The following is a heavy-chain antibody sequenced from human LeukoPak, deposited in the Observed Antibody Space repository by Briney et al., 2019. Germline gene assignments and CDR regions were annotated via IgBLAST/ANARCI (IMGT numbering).Heavy chain of an antibody. J-gene: IGHJ4*02. CDR3: ARGPPNWGYDY. D-gene: IGHD7-27*01. CDR1: GYTFIRYY. CDR2: INPSGGGT. V-gene: IGHV1-46*01. Sequence: ASVKVSCKASGYTFIRYYMSWVRQAPGQGLEWMGIINPSGGGTTYAQKFQDRVTMTRDTSTSTVYMELSSLRSEDTAVYYCARGPPNWGYDYWGPGTLVTVSS.